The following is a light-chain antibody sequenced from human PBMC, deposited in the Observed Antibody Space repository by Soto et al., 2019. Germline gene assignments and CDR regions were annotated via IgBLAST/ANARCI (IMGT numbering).Light chain of an antibody. Sequence: EIVFTQSPCTLSLSPFERSTLSCRASQSVSSSYLAWYQQKPGQAPRLLIYRTSNRATGIPARFSGSGSGTDFTLTISRLEPEDFAMYYCQQYGTSPQTFGQGTKVDI. CDR3: QQYGTSPQT. J-gene: IGKJ2*01. CDR1: QSVSSSY. CDR2: RTS. V-gene: IGKV3-20*01.